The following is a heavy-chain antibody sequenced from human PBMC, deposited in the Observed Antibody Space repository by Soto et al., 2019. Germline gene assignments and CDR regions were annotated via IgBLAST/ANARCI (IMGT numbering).Heavy chain of an antibody. J-gene: IGHJ6*02. CDR3: ARDLWGYCGTDCYPLDV. V-gene: IGHV4-59*01. CDR1: GVSISRYY. D-gene: IGHD2-21*02. Sequence: SETLSLTCTVYGVSISRYYWSWIRQPPGKGLEWIGYMYNTGSTVYNPSFKSRVTISVDTSKNQFSLKLNSVTAADTAVYYCARDLWGYCGTDCYPLDVWGQGTTVT. CDR2: MYNTGST.